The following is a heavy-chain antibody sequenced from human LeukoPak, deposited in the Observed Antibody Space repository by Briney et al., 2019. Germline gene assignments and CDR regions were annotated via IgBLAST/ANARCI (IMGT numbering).Heavy chain of an antibody. CDR1: GFTFSSYA. D-gene: IGHD2-2*01. CDR2: ISGSGGST. J-gene: IGHJ4*02. V-gene: IGHV3-23*01. Sequence: PGGSLRLSCAASGFTFSSYAMSWVRQAPGKGLEWVSAISGSGGSTYYADSMKGRFTISRDNSKNTLYLQMNSLRAEDTAVYYCAKDPNAAIWGYFDYWGQGTLVTVSS. CDR3: AKDPNAAIWGYFDY.